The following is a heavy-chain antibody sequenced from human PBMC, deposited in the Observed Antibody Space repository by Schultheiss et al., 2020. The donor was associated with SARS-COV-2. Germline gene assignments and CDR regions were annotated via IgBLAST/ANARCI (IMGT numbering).Heavy chain of an antibody. CDR3: VKEGEEMGTS. J-gene: IGHJ4*02. CDR2: IKQDGSVE. D-gene: IGHD1-1*01. CDR1: GFTFSSYE. Sequence: GGSLRLSCAASGFTFSSYEMNWVRQVPGKGLEWVANIKQDGSVEHYVDSVRGRFIISRDNAKNSLDLQMNSLRVDDTAVYYCVKEGEEMGTSWGQGTLVTVSS. V-gene: IGHV3-7*03.